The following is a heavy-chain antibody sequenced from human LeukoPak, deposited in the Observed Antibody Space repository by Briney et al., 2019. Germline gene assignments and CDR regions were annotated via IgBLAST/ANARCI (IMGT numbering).Heavy chain of an antibody. CDR3: ARYEVYGDRDLDY. CDR2: ISVYNGHT. J-gene: IGHJ4*02. Sequence: ASVKVSCKASGETFTNYDINWVRQAPGQGLEWMGWISVYNGHTNYAQKVQGRVTMTTDTSTSTAYMELRSLRSDDTAVYYCARYEVYGDRDLDYWGQGTLVTVSS. CDR1: GETFTNYD. V-gene: IGHV1-18*01. D-gene: IGHD4-17*01.